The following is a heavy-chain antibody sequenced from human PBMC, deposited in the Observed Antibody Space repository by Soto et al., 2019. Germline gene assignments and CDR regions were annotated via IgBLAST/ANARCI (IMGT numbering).Heavy chain of an antibody. CDR1: GGSLSNW. J-gene: IGHJ4*02. Sequence: SETLSLTCVVSGGSLSNWWSWVRQPPGKGLEWIGEIYHSGSTNYNPSLKSRVTISVDKSRNQFSLKLSSVTAADTAVYYCARPYSSSGEGFDYWGQGTLVTVSS. D-gene: IGHD6-13*01. V-gene: IGHV4-4*02. CDR3: ARPYSSSGEGFDY. CDR2: IYHSGST.